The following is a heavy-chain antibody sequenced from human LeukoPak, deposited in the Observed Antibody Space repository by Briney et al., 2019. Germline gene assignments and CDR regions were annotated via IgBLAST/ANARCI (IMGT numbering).Heavy chain of an antibody. CDR1: GFTFGSYG. CDR2: IWYDGSNK. CDR3: ARQQLGYYFDY. D-gene: IGHD6-13*01. J-gene: IGHJ4*02. V-gene: IGHV3-33*01. Sequence: GGSLRLSCAASGFTFGSYGMHWVRQAPGKGLEWVAVIWYDGSNKYYADSVKGRFTISRDSSKNTLYLQMNSLRAEDTAVYYCARQQLGYYFDYWGQGTLVTVSS.